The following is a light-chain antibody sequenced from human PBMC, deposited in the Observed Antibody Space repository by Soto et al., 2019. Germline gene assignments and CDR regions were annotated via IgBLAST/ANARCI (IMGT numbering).Light chain of an antibody. V-gene: IGLV2-8*01. J-gene: IGLJ1*01. Sequence: QSVLTQPPSASGSFGQSVTIPCPGTSSDVGGYNYVSWYQQHPGKAPKLMIYEVSERPSGVPDRFSGSKSGNTASLTVSGLQAEDEADYYCSSYSGTNYHYVFGTGTKVTVL. CDR2: EVS. CDR3: SSYSGTNYHYV. CDR1: SSDVGGYNY.